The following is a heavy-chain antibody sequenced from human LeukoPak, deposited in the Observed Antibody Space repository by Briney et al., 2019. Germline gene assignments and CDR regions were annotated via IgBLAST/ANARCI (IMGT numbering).Heavy chain of an antibody. CDR1: GFTFSNYA. CDR3: VKRATVGAPSPLFDY. Sequence: GRSLRLSCAASGFTFSNYAMHWVRQAPGKGLEYISAITDNAGSTYYADSVKGRFTISRDNSKNTLYLQMSSLTAEDTAVYYCVKRATVGAPSPLFDYWGQGTLVTVSS. D-gene: IGHD1-26*01. CDR2: ITDNAGST. V-gene: IGHV3-64D*09. J-gene: IGHJ4*02.